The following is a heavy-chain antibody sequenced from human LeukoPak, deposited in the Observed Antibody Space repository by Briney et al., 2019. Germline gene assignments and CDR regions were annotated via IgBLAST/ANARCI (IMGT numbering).Heavy chain of an antibody. J-gene: IGHJ6*02. D-gene: IGHD5-18*01. CDR1: GFTFSSYS. V-gene: IGHV3-48*04. CDR3: ASLNTAMAPRYYYYGMDV. CDR2: ISSSGSTI. Sequence: GGSLRLSCAASGFTFSSYSMNWVRQAPGKGLEWVSYISSSGSTIYYADSVKGRFTISRDNAKNSLYLQMNSLRAEDTAVYYCASLNTAMAPRYYYYGMDVWGQGTTVTVSS.